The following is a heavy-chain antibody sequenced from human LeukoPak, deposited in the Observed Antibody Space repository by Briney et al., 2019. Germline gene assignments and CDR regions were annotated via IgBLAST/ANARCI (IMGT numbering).Heavy chain of an antibody. J-gene: IGHJ4*02. Sequence: ASVKVSCKASGYTFTSYYMHWVRQAPGQGLEWMGIINPSGDSTTYAQNFQGRVTMTRDTSTSTVYMELRSLRSEDTAIYYCAKLATSDTGETYWGQGTLVTVSS. CDR1: GYTFTSYY. V-gene: IGHV1-46*01. D-gene: IGHD3-16*01. CDR2: INPSGDST. CDR3: AKLATSDTGETY.